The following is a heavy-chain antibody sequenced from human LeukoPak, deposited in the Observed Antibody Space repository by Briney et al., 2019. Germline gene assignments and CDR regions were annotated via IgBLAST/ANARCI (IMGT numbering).Heavy chain of an antibody. Sequence: GGSLRLSCAASGFIVGSDYMSWVRQGPGKGLEWVSVIYSGGKTYYADSVKGRFTISRDDSKNTLYLQMNSLTSEDTAVYYCARESSSGYYLPYWGQGTLVTVSS. CDR3: ARESSSGYYLPY. V-gene: IGHV3-66*02. D-gene: IGHD3-22*01. J-gene: IGHJ4*02. CDR1: GFIVGSDY. CDR2: IYSGGKT.